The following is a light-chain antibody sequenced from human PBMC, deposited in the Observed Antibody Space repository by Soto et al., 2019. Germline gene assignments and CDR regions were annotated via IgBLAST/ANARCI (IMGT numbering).Light chain of an antibody. CDR1: QSISSY. CDR2: AAS. J-gene: IGKJ2*01. Sequence: DIQMTQSPCSLSASVGDRITITCRASQSISSYLNWYEQKPGKAPKLLIYAASSLQSGVPSRFSGSGSETDFTLTISSLQPEDFATYYCQQTFSKFLYTFGQGTKLEIK. V-gene: IGKV1-39*01. CDR3: QQTFSKFLYT.